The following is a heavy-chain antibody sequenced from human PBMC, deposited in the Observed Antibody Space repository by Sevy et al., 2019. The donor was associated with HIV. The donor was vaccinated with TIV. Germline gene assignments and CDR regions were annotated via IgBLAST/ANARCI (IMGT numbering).Heavy chain of an antibody. CDR1: GFSFRSYW. CDR3: AREGSYGDYMLSCYYGMDV. V-gene: IGHV3-7*01. CDR2: IYQDGSEK. J-gene: IGHJ6*02. Sequence: GGSLRLSCAASGFSFRSYWMTWVRQAPGKGLEWVASIYQDGSEKDYMDSVKSRFTVSRDNAKNSLFLQMNSLRIEDTAVYYCAREGSYGDYMLSCYYGMDVWGQGTTVTVSS. D-gene: IGHD4-17*01.